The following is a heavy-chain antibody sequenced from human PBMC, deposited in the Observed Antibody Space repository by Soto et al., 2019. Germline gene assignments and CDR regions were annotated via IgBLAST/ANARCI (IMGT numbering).Heavy chain of an antibody. CDR3: ARATPFWSGYFNWFDP. Sequence: PGGSLRLSCAASGFTFSSYGMHWVRQAPGKGLEWVAVIWYDGSNKYYADSVKGRFTISRDNSKNTLYLQMNSLRAEDTAVYYCARATPFWSGYFNWFDPWGQGTLVTVSS. CDR1: GFTFSSYG. V-gene: IGHV3-33*01. D-gene: IGHD3-3*01. CDR2: IWYDGSNK. J-gene: IGHJ5*02.